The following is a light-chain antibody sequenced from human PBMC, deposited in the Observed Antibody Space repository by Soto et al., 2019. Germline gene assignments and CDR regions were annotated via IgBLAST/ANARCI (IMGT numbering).Light chain of an antibody. CDR2: GAS. V-gene: IGKV3-20*01. CDR1: QSVSSSY. J-gene: IGKJ2*01. CDR3: QQYGGSHPYT. Sequence: EIVLTQSPGTLSLSPGERATLSCRASQSVSSSYLAWYQQKPGQAPRLLIYGASSRATGIPDRFSGSGSGTDFILTINRLEPEDFALYYCQQYGGSHPYTFGQGTKLEIK.